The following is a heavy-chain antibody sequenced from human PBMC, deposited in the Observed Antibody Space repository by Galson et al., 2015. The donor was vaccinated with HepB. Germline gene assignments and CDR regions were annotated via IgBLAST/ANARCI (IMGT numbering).Heavy chain of an antibody. V-gene: IGHV1-18*01. D-gene: IGHD3-16*02. CDR1: GYTFSTYS. J-gene: IGHJ4*02. CDR3: ARVLITFGGVITKRDLDY. Sequence: SVKVSCKASGYTFSTYSITWVRQAPGQGLEWMGWISAYNRKTNYAQKFQGRVTMTTDTSTSTAYMELRSLRSDDTAVYYCARVLITFGGVITKRDLDYWGQGTLVTVSS. CDR2: ISAYNRKT.